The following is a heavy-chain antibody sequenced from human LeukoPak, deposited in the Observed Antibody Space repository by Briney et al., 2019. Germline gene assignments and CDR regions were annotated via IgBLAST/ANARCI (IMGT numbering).Heavy chain of an antibody. CDR3: ARAAYSSTWYSRYFDL. CDR2: ISGSGGST. Sequence: GGSLRLSCAASGFTFSSYGMSWVRQAPGKGLEWVSAISGSGGSTYYADSVKGRFTISRDNSKNTLYLQMNSLRAGDTAVYYCARAAYSSTWYSRYFDLWAVAPWSLSPQ. V-gene: IGHV3-23*01. J-gene: IGHJ2*01. D-gene: IGHD6-13*01. CDR1: GFTFSSYG.